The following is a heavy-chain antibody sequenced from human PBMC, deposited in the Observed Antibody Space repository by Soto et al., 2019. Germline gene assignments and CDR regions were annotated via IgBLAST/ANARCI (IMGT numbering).Heavy chain of an antibody. CDR3: ARGDRGGSGSPASYYYSGLDV. CDR2: VSAGGDMQ. V-gene: IGHV3-23*01. Sequence: DVQLLESGGDLVQPGGSLRLSCTASGFILSSYAMSWVRQAPGKGLEWVSSVSAGGDMQYNSDSVKGRFTISGDNSNNALFLQMNSLRIEDTALYYCARGDRGGSGSPASYYYSGLDVWGQGTTVTVS. CDR1: GFILSSYA. D-gene: IGHD3-10*01. J-gene: IGHJ6*02.